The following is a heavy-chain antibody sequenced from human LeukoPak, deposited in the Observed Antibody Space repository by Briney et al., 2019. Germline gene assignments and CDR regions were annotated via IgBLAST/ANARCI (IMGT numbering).Heavy chain of an antibody. CDR2: INPNSGGT. J-gene: IGHJ4*02. D-gene: IGHD6-13*01. CDR3: ARLYSSSSGGN. V-gene: IGHV1-2*02. Sequence: ASVKVSCKSSGYTFTGYYMHWVRQAPGQGLEWMGWINPNSGGTNYAQKFQGRATMTRDTSISTAYMELSRLRSDDTAVYYCARLYSSSSGGNWGQGTLVTVSS. CDR1: GYTFTGYY.